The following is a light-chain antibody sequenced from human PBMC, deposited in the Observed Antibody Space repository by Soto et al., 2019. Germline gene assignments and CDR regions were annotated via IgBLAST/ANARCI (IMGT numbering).Light chain of an antibody. Sequence: EIVLTQSPGTLSVSAGERATLSCRASQSVSSSYLAWYQQKPGHAPRPLIYGASSRATGIPDRFIGSGSGTVFTLTIRRMEPEDFAVYYCQQYGSSPLFGQGTRLEIK. J-gene: IGKJ5*01. CDR2: GAS. CDR1: QSVSSSY. CDR3: QQYGSSPL. V-gene: IGKV3-20*01.